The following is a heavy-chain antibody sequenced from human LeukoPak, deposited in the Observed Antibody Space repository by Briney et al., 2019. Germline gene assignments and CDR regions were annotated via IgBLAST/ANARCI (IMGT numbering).Heavy chain of an antibody. CDR1: GFTFSSYW. CDR3: ARDTITMVRGVIITYYGMDV. CDR2: IKQDGSEK. Sequence: PGGSLRLSCAASGFTFSSYWMSWVRQAPGRGLEWVANIKQDGSEKYYVDSVKGRFTISRDNAKNSLYLQMNSLRAEDTAVYYCARDTITMVRGVIITYYGMDVWGQGTTVTVSS. D-gene: IGHD3-10*01. J-gene: IGHJ6*02. V-gene: IGHV3-7*01.